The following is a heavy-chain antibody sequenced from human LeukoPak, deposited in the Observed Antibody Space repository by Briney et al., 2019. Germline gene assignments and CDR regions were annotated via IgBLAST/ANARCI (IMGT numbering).Heavy chain of an antibody. Sequence: GGSLRLSCAASGFTFSSYGMHWVRQAPGKGLEWVAVIWYDGSNKYYADSVKGRFTISRDNSKNTLYLQMNSLRAEDTAVYYCARMYSSSWYRNYYYGMDVWGQGTTVTVSS. CDR3: ARMYSSSWYRNYYYGMDV. V-gene: IGHV3-30*19. D-gene: IGHD6-13*01. J-gene: IGHJ6*02. CDR1: GFTFSSYG. CDR2: IWYDGSNK.